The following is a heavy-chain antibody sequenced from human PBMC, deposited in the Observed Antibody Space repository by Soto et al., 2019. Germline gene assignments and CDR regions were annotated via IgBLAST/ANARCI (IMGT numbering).Heavy chain of an antibody. J-gene: IGHJ4*02. Sequence: GGSLRLSCAASGFSFSNYVMSWVRQAPGKGLEWVSIISGGGGSTYYVDSVKGRFTISRDNSKNTLFLQMNSLRAEDSAIYYCAKDHYYGSASYSFDYWGQGALVTVSS. D-gene: IGHD3-10*01. CDR3: AKDHYYGSASYSFDY. CDR1: GFSFSNYV. V-gene: IGHV3-23*01. CDR2: ISGGGGST.